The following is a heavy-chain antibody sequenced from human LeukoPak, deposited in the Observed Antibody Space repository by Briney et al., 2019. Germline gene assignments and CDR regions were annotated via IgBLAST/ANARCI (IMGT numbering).Heavy chain of an antibody. V-gene: IGHV4-39*07. CDR1: GGSISSSSYY. J-gene: IGHJ4*02. Sequence: PSETLSLTCTVSGGSISSSSYYWGGSRQPPGKGLEWIGSIYYSGSTYYNPSLKSRVTISVDTYKNQFSLKLSSVTAADTAVYYCAAGGYSGFSFDYWGQGTLVTVSS. CDR2: IYYSGST. CDR3: AAGGYSGFSFDY. D-gene: IGHD5-12*01.